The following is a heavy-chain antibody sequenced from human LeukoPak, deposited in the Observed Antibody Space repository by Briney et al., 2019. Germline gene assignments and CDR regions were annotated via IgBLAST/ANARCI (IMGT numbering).Heavy chain of an antibody. CDR2: IASSGLNT. V-gene: IGHV3-23*01. CDR1: GFMFRDAA. Sequence: PGGSLRLSCAASGFMFRDAAMTWVRQAPGKGLEWVSLIASSGLNTYYADSVRGRFTISRDNSKNTLSLQMNSLRVEDTAIYYCARDIELSTWGLGTLVTVS. CDR3: ARDIELST. D-gene: IGHD5-12*01. J-gene: IGHJ3*01.